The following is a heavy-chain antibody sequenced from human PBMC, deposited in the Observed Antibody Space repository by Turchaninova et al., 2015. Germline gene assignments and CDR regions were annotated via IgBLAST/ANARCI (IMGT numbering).Heavy chain of an antibody. CDR3: VREDDILSGSLL. CDR2: IYHSGST. V-gene: IGHV4-38-2*02. J-gene: IGHJ4*02. Sequence: QVQLQESGPGLVKPSETLSLTCAVSGYSISSGSYWGWIRQPHGKGLGWIGSIYHSGSTFHNPSLESRVTIAGDTSKNQFSLKLRSVTAADTAVYYCVREDDILSGSLLWGQGTLVIVSS. D-gene: IGHD3-9*01. CDR1: GYSISSGSY.